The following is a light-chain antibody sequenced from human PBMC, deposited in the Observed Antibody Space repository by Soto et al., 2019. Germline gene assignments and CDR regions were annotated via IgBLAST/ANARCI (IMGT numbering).Light chain of an antibody. V-gene: IGKV3-15*01. CDR1: PSISSN. J-gene: IGKJ1*01. Sequence: VLTQSRPCLSVSPGQRAALSCRASPSISSNLAWYQQKPGQAPRLLIYGASTRATGIPARFSGSGSGTEFTLTISSLQSEDFAVYYCQQYNNWPPWTFGQGTKVDIK. CDR2: GAS. CDR3: QQYNNWPPWT.